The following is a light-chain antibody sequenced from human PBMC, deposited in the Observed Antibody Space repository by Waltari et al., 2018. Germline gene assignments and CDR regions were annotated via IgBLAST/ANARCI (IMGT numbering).Light chain of an antibody. Sequence: IVMTQSPDSLAVSLGERAPINCKSSQTVLYSSTNKNYLAWYQQKPRQPPKLLIYWASTRESGVPDRFSGSGSGTDFTLTISSLQAEDVAVYYCQQYYNTPLTFGGGTKVEIK. CDR3: QQYYNTPLT. CDR2: WAS. J-gene: IGKJ4*01. CDR1: QTVLYSSTNKNY. V-gene: IGKV4-1*01.